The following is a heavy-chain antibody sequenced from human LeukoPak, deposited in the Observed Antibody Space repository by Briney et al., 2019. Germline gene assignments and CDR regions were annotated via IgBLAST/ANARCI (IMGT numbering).Heavy chain of an antibody. CDR3: AEGRGGSCYSGLDS. J-gene: IGHJ4*02. V-gene: IGHV3-23*01. Sequence: GGSLRLSCAASGFTFSIYAMSWVRLAPGKGLEWVSSICGGGDTTYYADSVKGRFTISRDTSKNTLYLQMDGLRAEDMATYYCAEGRGGSCYSGLDSWGQGTLVTVSS. D-gene: IGHD2-15*01. CDR2: ICGGGDTT. CDR1: GFTFSIYA.